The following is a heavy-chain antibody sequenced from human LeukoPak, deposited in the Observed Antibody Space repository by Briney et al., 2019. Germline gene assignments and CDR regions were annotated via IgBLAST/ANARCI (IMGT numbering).Heavy chain of an antibody. D-gene: IGHD3-22*01. CDR1: GGSISSSSYY. J-gene: IGHJ4*02. Sequence: SETLSLTCTVSGGSISSSSYYWGWIRQPPGKGLEWIGSIYYSGSTYYNPSLKSRVTISVDKSKNQFSLKLSSVTAADTAVYYCARGVDSSGYYYPSWGQGTLVTVSS. CDR2: IYYSGST. V-gene: IGHV4-39*07. CDR3: ARGVDSSGYYYPS.